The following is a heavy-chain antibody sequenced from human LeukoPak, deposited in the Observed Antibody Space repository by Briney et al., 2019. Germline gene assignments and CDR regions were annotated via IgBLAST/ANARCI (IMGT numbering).Heavy chain of an antibody. J-gene: IGHJ4*02. V-gene: IGHV4-4*07. CDR1: SGSINSYY. D-gene: IGHD3-16*01. CDR3: ARHGYTASHYFLDF. CDR2: IYTTGKT. Sequence: SETLSRTCTVSSGSINSYYWGWVRQPAGRGLEWIGRIYTTGKTDYNPSLKGRLTMSVDTSKRQFSLNLTSVTAADTAIYFCARHGYTASHYFLDFWSQGTLVTVSS.